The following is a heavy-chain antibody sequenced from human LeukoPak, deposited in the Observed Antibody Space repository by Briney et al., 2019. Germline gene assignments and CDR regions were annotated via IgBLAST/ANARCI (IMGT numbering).Heavy chain of an antibody. Sequence: PSETLSLTCTVSGVSISSYYWSWIRQPPGKGLEWIGYIYHSGSTYYNPSLKSRVTISVDRSKNQFSLKLSSVTAADTAVYYCARGGSIVGATSWFDPWGQGTLVTVSS. D-gene: IGHD1-26*01. J-gene: IGHJ5*02. V-gene: IGHV4-59*12. CDR2: IYHSGST. CDR3: ARGGSIVGATSWFDP. CDR1: GVSISSYY.